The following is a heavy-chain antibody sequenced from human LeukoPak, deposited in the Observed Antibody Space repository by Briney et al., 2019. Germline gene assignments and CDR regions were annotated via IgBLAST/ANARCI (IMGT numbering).Heavy chain of an antibody. J-gene: IGHJ4*02. D-gene: IGHD2-2*01. CDR1: GLIVSSNY. CDR2: IDTSSYYI. Sequence: GGSLRLSCAASGLIVSSNYMSWVRQAPGKGLEWVSFIDTSSYYIYYADSVKGRFTISRDNAKNSLYLQMSSLRAEDTAVYYCARNLGSCSSTSCYSDVDSWGQGTLVTVSP. V-gene: IGHV3-21*01. CDR3: ARNLGSCSSTSCYSDVDS.